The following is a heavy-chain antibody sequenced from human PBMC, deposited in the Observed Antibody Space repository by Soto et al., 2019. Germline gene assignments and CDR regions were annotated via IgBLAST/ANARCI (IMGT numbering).Heavy chain of an antibody. V-gene: IGHV4-31*03. CDR1: GGSISSGGYY. CDR3: ARDYHDILTGYWRHYYYYGMDV. J-gene: IGHJ6*02. Sequence: QVQLQESGPGLVKPSQTLSLTCTVSGGSISSGGYYWSWIRQHPGKGLEWIGYIYYSGSTYYNPSLKSRVTISVDTSKNQFSLKLSSVTAADTAVYYCARDYHDILTGYWRHYYYYGMDVWGQGTTVTVSS. CDR2: IYYSGST. D-gene: IGHD3-9*01.